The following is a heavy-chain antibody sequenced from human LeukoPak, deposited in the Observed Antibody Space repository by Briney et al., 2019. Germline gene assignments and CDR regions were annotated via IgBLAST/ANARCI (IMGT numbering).Heavy chain of an antibody. CDR3: ARHPGAITIFGVVSPKGYYYMDV. Sequence: SETLSLTCTVSGGSISSYYWSWIRQPPGKGLEWIGYIYYSGSTYYNPSLKSRVTISVDTSKNQFSLKLSSVTAADTAVYYCARHPGAITIFGVVSPKGYYYMDVWGKGTTVTVSS. D-gene: IGHD3-3*01. J-gene: IGHJ6*03. V-gene: IGHV4-59*04. CDR2: IYYSGST. CDR1: GGSISSYY.